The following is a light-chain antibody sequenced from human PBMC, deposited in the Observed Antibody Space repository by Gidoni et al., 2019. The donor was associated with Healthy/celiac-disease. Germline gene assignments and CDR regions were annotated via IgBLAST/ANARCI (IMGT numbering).Light chain of an antibody. CDR1: NIGSKR. CDR3: QVWDSSSDHPV. J-gene: IGLJ1*01. Sequence: SDVLPQPPSVSVAPGTTARMTGGGNNIGSKRVHWYQQKPGQALVLVIYYDSERPSVIPERFSGSNSGNTATLTISRVEAGDEADYYCQVWDSSSDHPVFGTGTKVTVL. V-gene: IGLV3-21*04. CDR2: YDS.